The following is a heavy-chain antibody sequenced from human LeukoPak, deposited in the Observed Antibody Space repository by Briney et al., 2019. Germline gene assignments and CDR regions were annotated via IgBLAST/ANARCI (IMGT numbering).Heavy chain of an antibody. CDR3: AREGVYNSPFDS. Sequence: PGGPLRLSCAASGFIVSNNFMSWGRQAPGKGPEWVSIMYRSGSRYYADSVKGRFTISRDNSKNTMYRQMDGLRVEDTAIYYCAREGVYNSPFDSWGRGTLVTVSS. CDR2: MYRSGSR. CDR1: GFIVSNNF. J-gene: IGHJ4*02. V-gene: IGHV3-53*01. D-gene: IGHD1-14*01.